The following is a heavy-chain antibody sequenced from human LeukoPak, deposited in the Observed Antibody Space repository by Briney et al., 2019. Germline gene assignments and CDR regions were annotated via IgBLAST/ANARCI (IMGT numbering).Heavy chain of an antibody. CDR2: ISSSSSTI. Sequence: GGSLRLSCAASGFTFSSYSMNWVRQAPGKGLEWVSYISSSSSTIYYADSVKGRFTISRDNAKNSLYLQMNSLRAEDTAVYYCARAQIGGEWELLPVFEYAFDIWGQGTMVTVSS. D-gene: IGHD1-26*01. CDR3: ARAQIGGEWELLPVFEYAFDI. CDR1: GFTFSSYS. V-gene: IGHV3-48*01. J-gene: IGHJ3*02.